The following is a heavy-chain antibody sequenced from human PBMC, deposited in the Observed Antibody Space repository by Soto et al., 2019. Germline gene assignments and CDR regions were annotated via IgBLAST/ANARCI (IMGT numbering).Heavy chain of an antibody. J-gene: IGHJ6*02. CDR2: LSGSGATK. Sequence: VQLLESGGGLVQPGGSLRLSCAASGFAFSSYAMTWVRQAPGKGLEWVSALSGSGATKYYADSVKGRFTISRDNSKNPLSLEMNSLRAEDTAVYYCAKPPESSSPFYYYGLDVWGQGTTVTVSS. CDR1: GFAFSSYA. V-gene: IGHV3-23*01. CDR3: AKPPESSSPFYYYGLDV. D-gene: IGHD2-2*01.